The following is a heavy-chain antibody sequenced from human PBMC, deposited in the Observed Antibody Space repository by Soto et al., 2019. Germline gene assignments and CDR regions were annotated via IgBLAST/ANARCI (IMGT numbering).Heavy chain of an antibody. J-gene: IGHJ4*02. V-gene: IGHV3-30*18. CDR1: GCSFSSYG. Sequence: GGSLRLSCAASGCSFSSYGMHWVRQAPGKGLEWVAVISYDVTNKYYADSVKGRFTISRDNSKNTLYLQMNSLRAEDTAVYYCAKDLRIAVAGTDYFDSWGQGTLVTVSS. D-gene: IGHD6-19*01. CDR3: AKDLRIAVAGTDYFDS. CDR2: ISYDVTNK.